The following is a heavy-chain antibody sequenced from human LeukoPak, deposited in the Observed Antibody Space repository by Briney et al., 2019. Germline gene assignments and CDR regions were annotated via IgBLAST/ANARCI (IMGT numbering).Heavy chain of an antibody. D-gene: IGHD2-15*01. J-gene: IGHJ4*02. CDR1: GGSFSGYY. V-gene: IGHV4-34*01. CDR2: INHSGST. CDR3: AREKYCSGGSCLDY. Sequence: PSETLSLTRAVYGGSFSGYYWSWICQPPGKGLEWIGEINHSGSTNYNPSLKSRVTISVDTSKNQFSLKLSSVTAADTAVYYCAREKYCSGGSCLDYWGQGTLVTVSS.